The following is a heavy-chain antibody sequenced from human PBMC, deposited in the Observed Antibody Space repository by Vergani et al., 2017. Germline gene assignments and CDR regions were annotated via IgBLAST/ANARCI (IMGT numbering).Heavy chain of an antibody. CDR2: INTNTGNP. J-gene: IGHJ4*02. CDR3: ARGGLLWFGDLSWEFDN. Sequence: QVQLVQSGSELKKPGASVKVSCKASGYTFPNYAMNWVRQAPGQGLEWMGWINTNTGNPTYVQGFTGRFVFSLDTSVSTAYLQISSLKAEDTAVYYCARGGLLWFGDLSWEFDNWGQGTLVTVSS. D-gene: IGHD3-10*01. CDR1: GYTFPNYA. V-gene: IGHV7-4-1*02.